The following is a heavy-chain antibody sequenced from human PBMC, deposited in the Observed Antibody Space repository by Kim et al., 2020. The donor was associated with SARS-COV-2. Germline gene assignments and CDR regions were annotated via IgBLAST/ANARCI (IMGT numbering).Heavy chain of an antibody. CDR2: ISAYNGNT. J-gene: IGHJ3*02. V-gene: IGHV1-18*01. CDR1: GYTFTSYG. CDR3: ARDLAWIQLWLSAFDI. Sequence: ASVKVSCKASGYTFTSYGISWVRQAPGQGLEWMGWISAYNGNTNYAQKLQGRVTMTTDTSTSTAYMELRSLRSDDTAVYYCARDLAWIQLWLSAFDIWGQGTMVTVSS. D-gene: IGHD5-18*01.